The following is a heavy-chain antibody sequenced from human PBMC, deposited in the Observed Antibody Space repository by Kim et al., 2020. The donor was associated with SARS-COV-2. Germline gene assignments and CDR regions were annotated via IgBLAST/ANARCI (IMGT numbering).Heavy chain of an antibody. Sequence: GGSLRLSCAASGFTFSSYAMHWVRQAPGKGLEWVAVISYDGSNKYYADSVKGRFTISRDNSKNTLYLQMNSLRAEDTAVYYCARSLGITGTTKAPVDYWGQGTLVTVSS. CDR2: ISYDGSNK. CDR1: GFTFSSYA. CDR3: ARSLGITGTTKAPVDY. J-gene: IGHJ4*02. V-gene: IGHV3-30*04. D-gene: IGHD1-20*01.